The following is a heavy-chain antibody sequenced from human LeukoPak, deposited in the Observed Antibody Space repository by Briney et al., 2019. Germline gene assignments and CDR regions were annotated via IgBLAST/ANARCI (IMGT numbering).Heavy chain of an antibody. CDR3: ARDGSSGWYWVDY. CDR2: IWYDGTNK. D-gene: IGHD6-19*01. CDR1: GFTFSSYG. J-gene: IGHJ4*02. V-gene: IGHV3-33*01. Sequence: GGSLRLSCAASGFTFSSYGMHWVRQAPGKGLEWVAVIWYDGTNKYYADSVKGRFTISRDDSKNTLYLQMNSLRAEDTAVYYCARDGSSGWYWVDYWGQGTLVTVSS.